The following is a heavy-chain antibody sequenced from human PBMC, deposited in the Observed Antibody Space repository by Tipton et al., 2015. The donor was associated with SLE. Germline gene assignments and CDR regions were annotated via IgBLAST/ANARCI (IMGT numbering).Heavy chain of an antibody. CDR2: IYSGGSST. J-gene: IGHJ4*02. D-gene: IGHD6-19*01. CDR1: GFTFSSYA. CDR3: ATGTGAVAGTVGFDY. Sequence: SLRLSCAASGFTFSSYAMSWVRQAPGKGLEWVSVIYSGGSSTYYADSVKGRFTISRDNSKNTLYLQMNSLRAEDTAVYYCATGTGAVAGTVGFDYWGQGTLVTVSS. V-gene: IGHV3-23*03.